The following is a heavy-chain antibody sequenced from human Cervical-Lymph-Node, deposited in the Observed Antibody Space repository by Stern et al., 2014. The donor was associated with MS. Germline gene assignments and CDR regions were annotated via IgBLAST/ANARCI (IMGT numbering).Heavy chain of an antibody. Sequence: QLVESGAEVKKPGESLKISCKGSGYSFSNFWIGWVRQMPGKGLEWMGIIYPGDSDTKYSPSFQGQVTIPADKSISTAYLQWSSLKASDTAIYYCAKTLSGGSRYFDLWGRGTLVTVSS. CDR1: GYSFSNFW. J-gene: IGHJ2*01. CDR2: IYPGDSDT. V-gene: IGHV5-51*03. D-gene: IGHD3-16*01. CDR3: AKTLSGGSRYFDL.